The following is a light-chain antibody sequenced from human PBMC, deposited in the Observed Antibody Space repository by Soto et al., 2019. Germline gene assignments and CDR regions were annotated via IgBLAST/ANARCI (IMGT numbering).Light chain of an antibody. CDR3: AAWDDSLNGLV. Sequence: QSVLTQPPSASGTPGQRVTISCSGRSSNIGSNYVYWYQQVQGTAPKLLVYSDNQRPSGVPDRFSCSKSGTSASLAISGLRSEDEADYYCAAWDDSLNGLVVGGGTKLTVL. CDR1: SSNIGSNY. CDR2: SDN. J-gene: IGLJ3*02. V-gene: IGLV1-47*02.